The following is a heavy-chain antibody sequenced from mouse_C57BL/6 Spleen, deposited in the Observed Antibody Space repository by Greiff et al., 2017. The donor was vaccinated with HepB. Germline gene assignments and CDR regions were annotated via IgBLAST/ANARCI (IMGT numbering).Heavy chain of an antibody. CDR1: GYTFTEYT. Sequence: VKLVESGAELVKPGASVKLSCKASGYTFTEYTIHWVKQRSGQGLEWIGWFYPGSGSIKYNEKFKDKATLTADKSSSTVYMELSSLTSEDSAVYFCARHEDSGYDYDRDWYFDVWGTGTTVTVSS. CDR2: FYPGSGSI. J-gene: IGHJ1*03. D-gene: IGHD2-4*01. CDR3: ARHEDSGYDYDRDWYFDV. V-gene: IGHV1-62-2*01.